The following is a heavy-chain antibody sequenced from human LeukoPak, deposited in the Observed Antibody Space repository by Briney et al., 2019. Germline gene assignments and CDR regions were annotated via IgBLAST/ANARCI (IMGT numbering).Heavy chain of an antibody. V-gene: IGHV3-73*01. D-gene: IGHD2-21*02. J-gene: IGHJ4*02. CDR2: IRTKANNYAT. Sequence: GGSLRLSCAASGFTFSCYTIHWVRQASGKGLEWVGHIRTKANNYATDYDASVKGRFTISRDDSKNTAFLQMNSLKTEDTAVYYCSRHEALPGDYWGQGTQVTVSS. CDR1: GFTFSCYT. CDR3: SRHEALPGDY.